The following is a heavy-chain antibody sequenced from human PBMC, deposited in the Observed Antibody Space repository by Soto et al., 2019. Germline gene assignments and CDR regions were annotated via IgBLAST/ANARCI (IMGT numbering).Heavy chain of an antibody. V-gene: IGHV3-48*02. CDR3: GRTAEHPFDP. CDR1: GFTFSNYG. CDR2: SGSSNTV. Sequence: ESGGGLVQPGGSLRLSCAASGFTFSNYGMNWARLAPGKGLEWISGSSNTVYQADSVKGRFTISRDNAKNSLYLQMNSLRDEDTVVYYCGRTAEHPFDPWGQGTLVTVSS. J-gene: IGHJ4*01.